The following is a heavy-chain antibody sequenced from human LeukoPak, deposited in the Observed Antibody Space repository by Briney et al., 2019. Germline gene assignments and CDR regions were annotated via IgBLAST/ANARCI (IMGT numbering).Heavy chain of an antibody. CDR2: IRYDGSNK. Sequence: GGSLRLPCAASGFTFSSYGMHWVRQAPGKGLEWVAFIRYDGSNKYYADSVKGRFTISRDNSKNTLYLQMNSLRAEDTAVYYCAKDYVWGTTVAFFDYWGQGTLVTVSS. CDR1: GFTFSSYG. D-gene: IGHD3-16*01. J-gene: IGHJ4*02. V-gene: IGHV3-30*02. CDR3: AKDYVWGTTVAFFDY.